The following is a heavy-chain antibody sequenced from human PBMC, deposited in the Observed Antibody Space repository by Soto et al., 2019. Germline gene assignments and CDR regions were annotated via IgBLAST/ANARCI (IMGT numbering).Heavy chain of an antibody. CDR2: IIPIFGTA. J-gene: IGHJ6*02. D-gene: IGHD1-1*01. Sequence: QVQLVQSGAEVKKPGSSVKVSCKASGGTFSSYAISWVRQAPGQGLEWMGGIIPIFGTANYAQKFQGRVTITADESTSTAYRELSSLRSEDTAVYYCARGPRTGTPSYYYYGMDVWGQGPTVTVSS. V-gene: IGHV1-69*12. CDR3: ARGPRTGTPSYYYYGMDV. CDR1: GGTFSSYA.